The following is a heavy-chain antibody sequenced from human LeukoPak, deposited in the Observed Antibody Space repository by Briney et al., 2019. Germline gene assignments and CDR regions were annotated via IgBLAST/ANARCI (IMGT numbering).Heavy chain of an antibody. CDR2: ISGSGNST. D-gene: IGHD2-15*01. J-gene: IGHJ4*02. Sequence: PGGSLRLSCAASGFTVSSNYMSWVRQAPGKGLEWVSPISGSGNSTYYADSVKGRFTISRDNSKNTLYLQMNSLRAEDTAVYYCAKVLVLVSANRYYFDYWGQGTLVTVSS. CDR1: GFTVSSNY. V-gene: IGHV3-23*01. CDR3: AKVLVLVSANRYYFDY.